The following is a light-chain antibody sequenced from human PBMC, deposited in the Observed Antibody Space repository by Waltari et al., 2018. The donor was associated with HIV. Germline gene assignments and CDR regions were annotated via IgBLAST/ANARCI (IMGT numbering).Light chain of an antibody. V-gene: IGLV2-8*01. CDR3: SSYAGSGNLLL. Sequence: QSALTQPPAASGSPGQSVTISCTGTSNDMGPYHYVTRYQTPPDQAPRLLIHEVNKRPSGVPGRFPGSKSGNTASLTVSGLQAEDEADYYCSSYAGSGNLLLFGGGTKVTVL. J-gene: IGLJ6*01. CDR1: SNDMGPYHY. CDR2: EVN.